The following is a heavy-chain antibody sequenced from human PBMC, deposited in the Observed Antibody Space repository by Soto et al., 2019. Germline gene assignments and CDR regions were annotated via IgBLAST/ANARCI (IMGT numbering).Heavy chain of an antibody. D-gene: IGHD2-2*03. CDR3: AADGYCSRNTCPGAFDI. Sequence: EVQLVESGGDSVKPGGSLRLSCAASGFTFPYVWMTWVRQAPGKGLEWVGRIKRKSDGETTDYAAPVKGRFTISRDDSKNTLYLEMNSLKTDGAAGYYSAADGYCSRNTCPGAFDIWGQGTMVRVSA. CDR2: IKRKSDGETT. V-gene: IGHV3-15*01. CDR1: GFTFPYVW. J-gene: IGHJ3*02.